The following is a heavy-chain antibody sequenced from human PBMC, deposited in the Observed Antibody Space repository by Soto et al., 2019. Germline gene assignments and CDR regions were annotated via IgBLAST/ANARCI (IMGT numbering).Heavy chain of an antibody. D-gene: IGHD6-13*01. CDR3: ARRGSSWHSYDAFDL. CDR2: IIPIFGTA. Sequence: SVKVSCKASGGTCSSYSISWVRQAPGQGLEWMGGIIPIFGTANYRQKFQGRVTITADESTSTAYMERSSLKSEDTAMYYCARRGSSWHSYDAFDLWGQGTMVTVSS. V-gene: IGHV1-69*13. J-gene: IGHJ3*01. CDR1: GGTCSSYS.